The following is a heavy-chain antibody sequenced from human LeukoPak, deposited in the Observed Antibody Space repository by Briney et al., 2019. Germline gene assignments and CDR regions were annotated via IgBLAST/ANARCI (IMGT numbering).Heavy chain of an antibody. J-gene: IGHJ4*02. D-gene: IGHD3-3*01. CDR3: ARDRQYRENLSGWHYDFWSGYYGGGVYYFDY. V-gene: IGHV1-2*02. Sequence: ASVKVSCKASGYTFTGYYMHWVRQAPGQGLEWMGWINPNSGGTNYAQKFQGRVTMTRDTSISTAYMELSRLRSDDTAVYYCARDRQYRENLSGWHYDFWSGYYGGGVYYFDYWGQGTLVTVSS. CDR2: INPNSGGT. CDR1: GYTFTGYY.